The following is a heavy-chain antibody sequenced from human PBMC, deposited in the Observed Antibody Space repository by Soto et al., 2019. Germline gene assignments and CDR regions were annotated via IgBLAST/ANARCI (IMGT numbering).Heavy chain of an antibody. Sequence: ASVKVSCKASGYTFTSYDINWVRQATGQGLEWMGWMNPNSGNTGHAQKFQGRVTMTRNTSISTAYMELSSLRSEDTAVYYCARATSEYQLLLGPSWFDPWGQGTLVTVSS. D-gene: IGHD2-2*01. CDR3: ARATSEYQLLLGPSWFDP. CDR1: GYTFTSYD. V-gene: IGHV1-8*01. J-gene: IGHJ5*02. CDR2: MNPNSGNT.